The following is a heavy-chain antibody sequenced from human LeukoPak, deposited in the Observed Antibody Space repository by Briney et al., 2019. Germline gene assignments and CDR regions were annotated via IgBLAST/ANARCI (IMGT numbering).Heavy chain of an antibody. CDR1: GGSISGYY. D-gene: IGHD6-13*01. Sequence: SETLSLTCTVSGGSISGYYWSWIRQPPGKGLEWIGYIYYSGSTNYNPSLKSRVTISVDTSKNQFSLKLSSVTAADTAVYYCARHGSSWYYFDYWGQGTLVTVSS. CDR3: ARHGSSWYYFDY. J-gene: IGHJ4*02. V-gene: IGHV4-59*08. CDR2: IYYSGST.